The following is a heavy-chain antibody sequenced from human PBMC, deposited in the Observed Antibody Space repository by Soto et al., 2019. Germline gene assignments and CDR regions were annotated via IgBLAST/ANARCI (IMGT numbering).Heavy chain of an antibody. Sequence: QVQLVQSGAEVNKPGASVKVSCKVSGYTLNEVARHWVRQAPGKGLEWLGGFDPDEAETIYAQHFQGRVTMTEDTSTDTVYMELSSLRSEDTALYFCTTYHGDYNFDHWGQGTLVTVSS. CDR2: FDPDEAET. CDR1: GYTLNEVA. V-gene: IGHV1-24*01. CDR3: TTYHGDYNFDH. J-gene: IGHJ5*02. D-gene: IGHD4-17*01.